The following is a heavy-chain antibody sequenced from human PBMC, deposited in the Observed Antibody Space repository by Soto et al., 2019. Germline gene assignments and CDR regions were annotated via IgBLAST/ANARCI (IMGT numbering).Heavy chain of an antibody. V-gene: IGHV1-18*01. CDR1: GFTFTSYG. CDR2: ISPYNANT. J-gene: IGHJ4*02. D-gene: IGHD2-21*01. CDR3: ARSHSYCGADFFDF. Sequence: ASVKVSCKASGFTFTSYGINWTRQAPGQGIEWMGLISPYNANTHYAQKLQGRVSMTTDTSTNTAYMELRSLRSDDTAVYYCARSHSYCGADFFDFWGQGTLVTVSS.